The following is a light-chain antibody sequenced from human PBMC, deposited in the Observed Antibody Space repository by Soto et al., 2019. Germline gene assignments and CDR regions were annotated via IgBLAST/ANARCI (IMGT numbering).Light chain of an antibody. CDR3: QHCDYLPI. V-gene: IGKV1-33*01. J-gene: IGKJ3*01. CDR2: DAS. CDR1: HDITSF. Sequence: DIQMTQSPSSLSASVGDRVTITCQASHDITSFLTWYQHKPGRAPKLLIYDASILEAGVPTRVSGSGSGPHFTFTISSLQPEDVATYYCQHCDYLPIFGPGTTVDFK.